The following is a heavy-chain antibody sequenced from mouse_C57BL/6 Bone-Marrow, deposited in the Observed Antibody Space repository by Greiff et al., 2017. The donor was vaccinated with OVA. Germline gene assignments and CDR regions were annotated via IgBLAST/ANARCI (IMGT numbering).Heavy chain of an antibody. CDR1: GYTFTSYG. V-gene: IGHV1-81*01. CDR3: ARLRRRAWFAY. CDR2: IYPRSGNT. D-gene: IGHD1-2*01. J-gene: IGHJ3*01. Sequence: SGAELARPGASVKLSCKASGYTFTSYGISWVKQRTGQGLEWIGEIYPRSGNTYYNEKFKGKATLTADKSSSTAYMELRSLTSEDSAVYFCARLRRRAWFAYWGQGTLVTVSA.